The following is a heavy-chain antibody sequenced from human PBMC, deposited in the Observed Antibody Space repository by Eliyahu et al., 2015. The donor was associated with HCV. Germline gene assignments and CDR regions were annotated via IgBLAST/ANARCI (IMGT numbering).Heavy chain of an antibody. V-gene: IGHV4-34*01. D-gene: IGHD2-15*01. CDR2: INHSGST. J-gene: IGHJ3*01. Sequence: QVQLQQWGAGLLKPSETLSLTCGVYSGTFSYHYWSWIRQPPGKGLEWIGEINHSGSTNYNPSLKSRVTISVDTSKTQFSLKLTSVTAADTAVYYCASGYCRGGYCYSGDAFAVWGQGTMVTVSS. CDR1: SGTFSYHY. CDR3: ASGYCRGGYCYSGDAFAV.